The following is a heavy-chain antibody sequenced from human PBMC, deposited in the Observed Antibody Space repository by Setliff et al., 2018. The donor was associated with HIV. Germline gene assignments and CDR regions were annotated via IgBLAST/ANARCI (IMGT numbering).Heavy chain of an antibody. J-gene: IGHJ6*02. D-gene: IGHD6-25*01. V-gene: IGHV3-15*01. CDR1: GFTFSNAW. CDR3: TTDPYNSAYYFYGTDV. CDR2: IKSKTDGGTT. Sequence: PGGSLRLSCAGSGFTFSNAWMNWVRQAPGKGLEWVGHIKSKTDGGTTDYAAPVKGRFTISRDDAKNTVYLQMNSLKTEDTAVYYCTTDPYNSAYYFYGTDVWGQGTTVTV.